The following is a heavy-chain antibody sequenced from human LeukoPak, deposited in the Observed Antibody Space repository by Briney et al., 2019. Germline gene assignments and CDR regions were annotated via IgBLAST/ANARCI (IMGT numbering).Heavy chain of an antibody. V-gene: IGHV1-2*02. Sequence: ASVKVSCKASGYTFTGYYMHWVRQAPGQGLEWMGWINPNSGGTNYAQKFQGRVTMTRDTSISTAYMELSRLRSDDTAVYYCARVYSSGYSLDYWGQGTLVTVSS. CDR2: INPNSGGT. D-gene: IGHD3-22*01. CDR1: GYTFTGYY. CDR3: ARVYSSGYSLDY. J-gene: IGHJ4*02.